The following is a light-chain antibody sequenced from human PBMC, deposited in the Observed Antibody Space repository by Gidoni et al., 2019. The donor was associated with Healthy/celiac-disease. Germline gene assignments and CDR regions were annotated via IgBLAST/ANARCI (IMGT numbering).Light chain of an antibody. CDR3: QQYGSSSFT. CDR1: QSVSRSY. V-gene: IGKV3-20*01. CDR2: GAS. J-gene: IGKJ3*01. Sequence: EIVLTQSPGTLSLSPGERATLSCRASQSVSRSYLPWYQQQPVQAPSLLIYGASSRATGIPDRFSGSGSGTDFTLTISELEPEDFAVCYCQQYGSSSFTFGPGTKVDIK.